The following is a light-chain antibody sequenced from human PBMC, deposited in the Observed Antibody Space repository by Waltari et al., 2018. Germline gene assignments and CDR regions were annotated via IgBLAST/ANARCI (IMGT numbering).Light chain of an antibody. V-gene: IGLV2-14*01. CDR1: NRYVGSYNY. Sequence: QSALTQPASVSGSPGQSITISCPGTNRYVGSYNYCSWYQQHPGKAPKLMIYEVTNRPSGLSNRFSGSKSGNTASLTITELQAEDEADYYCSSYAGNDLVIFGGGTKLTVL. J-gene: IGLJ2*01. CDR3: SSYAGNDLVI. CDR2: EVT.